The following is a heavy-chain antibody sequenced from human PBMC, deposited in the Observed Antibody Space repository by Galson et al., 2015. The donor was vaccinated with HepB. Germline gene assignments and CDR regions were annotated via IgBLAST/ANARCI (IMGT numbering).Heavy chain of an antibody. V-gene: IGHV1-69*13. CDR1: GGTFSRYA. CDR3: ARAPCGGDCYADY. CDR2: IIPIFGTA. Sequence: SVKVSCKASGGTFSRYAISWVRQAPGQGLEWMGGIIPIFGTANYAQKFQGRVTITADESTSTAYMELSSLRSEDTAVYYCARAPCGGDCYADYWGQGTLVTVSS. D-gene: IGHD2-21*02. J-gene: IGHJ4*02.